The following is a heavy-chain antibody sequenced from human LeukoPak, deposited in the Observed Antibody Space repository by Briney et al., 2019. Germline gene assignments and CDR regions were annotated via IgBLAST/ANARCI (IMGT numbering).Heavy chain of an antibody. Sequence: GGSLRLSYAPSGFTFSSYAMSWVRQAPGKGLEWVAVISGGGSGTYYADSVRGRFTISRDNSKNTLYLEMNSLRAEDTAVYYCARHYDTSGYHYFDFRGQGTLVTVSS. D-gene: IGHD3-22*01. CDR2: ISGGGSGT. V-gene: IGHV3-23*01. CDR1: GFTFSSYA. J-gene: IGHJ4*02. CDR3: ARHYDTSGYHYFDF.